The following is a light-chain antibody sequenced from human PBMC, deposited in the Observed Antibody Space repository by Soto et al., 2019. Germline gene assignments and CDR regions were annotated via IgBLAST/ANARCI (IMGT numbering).Light chain of an antibody. J-gene: IGLJ1*01. CDR1: NIGSKS. CDR3: QVWDPSSDPNYV. V-gene: IGLV3-21*02. Sequence: SYELTQPPSVSVAPGQTARITCGGNNIGSKSVHWYQQKPGQAPVLVAYDNSDRPSGIPERFSGSKSGNTATLTISRVEVGDEADYFCQVWDPSSDPNYVFGTGTKVTVL. CDR2: DNS.